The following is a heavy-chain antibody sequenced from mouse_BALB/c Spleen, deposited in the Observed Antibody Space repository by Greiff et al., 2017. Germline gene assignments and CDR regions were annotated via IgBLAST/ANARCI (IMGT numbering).Heavy chain of an antibody. CDR2: ISSGSSTI. Sequence: EVKLVESGGGLVQPGGSRKLSCAASGFTFSSFGMHWVRQAPEKGLEWVAYISSGSSTIYYADTVKGRFTISRDNPKNTLFLQMTSLRSEDTAMYYCPRSDWDGAWFAYWGQGTLVTVFA. V-gene: IGHV5-17*02. D-gene: IGHD4-1*01. CDR3: PRSDWDGAWFAY. J-gene: IGHJ3*01. CDR1: GFTFSSFG.